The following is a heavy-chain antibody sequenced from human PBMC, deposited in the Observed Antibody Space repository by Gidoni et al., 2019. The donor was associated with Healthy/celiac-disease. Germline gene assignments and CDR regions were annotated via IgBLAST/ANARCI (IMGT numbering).Heavy chain of an antibody. J-gene: IGHJ6*02. CDR1: GFSLSNARMG. V-gene: IGHV2-26*01. CDR3: ARIRRDLYSSGWYWAGNYYYYGMDV. D-gene: IGHD6-19*01. Sequence: QVTLKESGPVLVKPTETLTLTCTVSGFSLSNARMGVSWIRQPPGKALEWLAHIFSNDEKSYSTSLKSRLTISKDTSKSQVVLTMTNMDPVDTATYYCARIRRDLYSSGWYWAGNYYYYGMDVWGQGTTVTVSS. CDR2: IFSNDEK.